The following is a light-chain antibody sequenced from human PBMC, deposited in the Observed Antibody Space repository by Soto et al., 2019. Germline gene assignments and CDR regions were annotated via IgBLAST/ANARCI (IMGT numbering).Light chain of an antibody. CDR1: QDISNY. CDR2: AAS. Sequence: DIQMTQSPSSLSASVGDRVTITCRASQDISNYLAWYQQKPGEVPKLLIYAASTLQKGVQSRFSGGGSGTIFTLTISSLQPDDVATYYCQKYNSAPKTFGRGTRLEIK. V-gene: IGKV1-27*01. J-gene: IGKJ2*01. CDR3: QKYNSAPKT.